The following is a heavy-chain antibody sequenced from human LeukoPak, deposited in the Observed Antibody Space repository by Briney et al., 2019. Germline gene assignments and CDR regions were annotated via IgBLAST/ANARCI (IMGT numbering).Heavy chain of an antibody. D-gene: IGHD2-2*01. J-gene: IGHJ6*02. CDR2: MNPNSGNT. V-gene: IGHV1-8*01. CDR3: ARSYCSSTSCQWYYYGMDV. Sequence: ASVKLSCKASGYTFTSYDINWVRQATGQGLEWMGWMNPNSGNTGYAQKFQGRVTMTRNTSISTAYMELSSLRSEDTAVYYCARSYCSSTSCQWYYYGMDVWGQGTTVTVSS. CDR1: GYTFTSYD.